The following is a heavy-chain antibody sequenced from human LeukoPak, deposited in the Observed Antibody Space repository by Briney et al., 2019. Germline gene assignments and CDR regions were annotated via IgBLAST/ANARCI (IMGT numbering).Heavy chain of an antibody. V-gene: IGHV3-21*01. J-gene: IGHJ3*02. CDR2: ISTSSSYI. D-gene: IGHD6-25*01. CDR3: ARRSAAKDAFDI. Sequence: GGSLRLSCAASGFTFSSHSMNWVRQAPGKGLEWVSSISTSSSYIHYADSMKGRITISRDNAKKLLYLQMNSLRAEDTAVYYCARRSAAKDAFDIWGQGTMVAVSS. CDR1: GFTFSSHS.